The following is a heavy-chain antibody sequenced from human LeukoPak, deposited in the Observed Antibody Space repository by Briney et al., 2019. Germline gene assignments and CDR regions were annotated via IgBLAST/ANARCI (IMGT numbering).Heavy chain of an antibody. J-gene: IGHJ3*01. CDR3: ARDSSVCEFDV. D-gene: IGHD6-6*01. V-gene: IGHV3-48*01. CDR1: GFTFRPYS. CDR2: INTGSTTI. Sequence: GSLRLSLSGSGFTFRPYSMHWFRQPPGKGLEGISYINTGSTTIYYADSVKGRFTVSRDNAKNSLYLHMNSLRAEDTAVYYCARDSSVCEFDVWGQGTMVTVSS.